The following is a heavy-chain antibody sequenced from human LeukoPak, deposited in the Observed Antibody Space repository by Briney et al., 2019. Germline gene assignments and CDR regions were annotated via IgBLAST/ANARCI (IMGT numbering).Heavy chain of an antibody. D-gene: IGHD3-3*01. CDR2: MNPNSGNT. V-gene: IGHV1-8*01. CDR1: GYTFTSYD. J-gene: IGHJ4*02. CDR3: AREPESSITTFDY. Sequence: GGSVKVSCKASGYTFTSYDINWVRQATGQGLEWMGWMNPNSGNTGYAQKFQGRVTITRNTSISTAYMELSSLRSEDTAVYYCAREPESSITTFDYWGQGALVTVSS.